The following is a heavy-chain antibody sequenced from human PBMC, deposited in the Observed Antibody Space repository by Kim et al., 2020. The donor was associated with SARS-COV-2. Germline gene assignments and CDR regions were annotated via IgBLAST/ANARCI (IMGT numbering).Heavy chain of an antibody. J-gene: IGHJ6*01. CDR2: IRSTIYGGTT. D-gene: IGHD2-2*01. CDR1: GFTFREFP. V-gene: IGHV3-49*04. CDR3: ARVDCSSIRCYGDV. Sequence: GWSLRLSCISSGFTFREFPMAWVRQAPGKGLEWIGLIRSTIYGGTTEYAASVRGRFIISRDDSKNIAHLQMNSLKTEDTGVYYCARVDCSSIRCYGDV.